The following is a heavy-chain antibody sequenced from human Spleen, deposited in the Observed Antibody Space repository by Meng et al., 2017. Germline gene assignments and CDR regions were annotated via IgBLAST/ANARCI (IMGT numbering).Heavy chain of an antibody. V-gene: IGHV1-2*06. J-gene: IGHJ4*02. Sequence: QVQLMQAGPEVKEPGASVKVACKASGYTFAAYWIQWVRQAPGQGLEWMGRINPKSGDTHYAQRFQGRVTMTGDTSISTAYMELSGLRSDDTAMYYCARDEDISAAGKLFGDYWGQGTLVTVSS. CDR1: GYTFAAYW. CDR2: INPKSGDT. CDR3: ARDEDISAAGKLFGDY. D-gene: IGHD6-13*01.